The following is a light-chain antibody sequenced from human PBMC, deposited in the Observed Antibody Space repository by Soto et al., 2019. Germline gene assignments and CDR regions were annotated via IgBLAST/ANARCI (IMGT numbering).Light chain of an antibody. J-gene: IGLJ2*01. CDR2: DVR. Sequence: QSALTQPASVSGSPGQSITISCTGTSSDVGAYNYVSWYQQHPGKAPKLMICDVRKRPSGVSNRFSGSKSGNTASLTISGLQAEDEADYYCSSYTSSSSVVFGGGTKVTVL. V-gene: IGLV2-14*03. CDR1: SSDVGAYNY. CDR3: SSYTSSSSVV.